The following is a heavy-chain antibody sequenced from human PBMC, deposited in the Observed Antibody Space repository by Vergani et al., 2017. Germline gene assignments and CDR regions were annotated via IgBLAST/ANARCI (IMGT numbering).Heavy chain of an antibody. Sequence: QVQLQESGPGLVKPSQTLSLTCTVSGGSISSGDYYWSWIRQPPGKGLEWIGYIYYSGSTYYNPSLKSRVTISVDTSKNQFSLKLSSVTAADTAVYYCAREGITMVRGGGWFDPWGQGTLVTVSS. D-gene: IGHD3-10*01. CDR3: AREGITMVRGGGWFDP. CDR1: GGSISSGDYY. J-gene: IGHJ5*02. V-gene: IGHV4-30-4*08. CDR2: IYYSGST.